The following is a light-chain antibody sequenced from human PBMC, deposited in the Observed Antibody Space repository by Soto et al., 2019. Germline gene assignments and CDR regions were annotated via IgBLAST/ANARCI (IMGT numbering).Light chain of an antibody. J-gene: IGKJ1*01. V-gene: IGKV1-39*01. CDR1: QSISMY. CDR2: AAS. Sequence: DIQMTQSPSSLSASVGDRVTITCRASQSISMYLNWYQQKPGKAPKLLIYAASSLQSGVPSRFSGSGSGTEFTLTISSLQPDDFATYYCQHYTSYSEAFGQGTKVDI. CDR3: QHYTSYSEA.